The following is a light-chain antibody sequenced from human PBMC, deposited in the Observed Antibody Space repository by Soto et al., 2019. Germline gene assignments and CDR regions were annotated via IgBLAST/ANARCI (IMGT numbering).Light chain of an antibody. Sequence: DIVMTQSPLSLPVTPGEPASISCRSSQSLLHSNGYNYLDWYLQKPGQSPQLLIYLRSSRASGVPDRLSGSGSGTDFTLKISIVEAEDVGVYYCMQALQTPPTFGQGTKLEIK. V-gene: IGKV2-28*01. CDR3: MQALQTPPT. CDR2: LRS. CDR1: QSLLHSNGYNY. J-gene: IGKJ2*01.